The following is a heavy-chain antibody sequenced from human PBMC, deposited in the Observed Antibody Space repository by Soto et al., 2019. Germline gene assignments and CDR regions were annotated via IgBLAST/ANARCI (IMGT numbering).Heavy chain of an antibody. CDR3: AKDGGQGSGSQWYFDY. CDR1: GFTFSSYA. D-gene: IGHD3-10*01. V-gene: IGHV3-23*01. Sequence: GGSLRLSCAASGFTFSSYAMSWVRQAPGKGLEWVSAISGSGGSTYYADSVKGRFTISRDNSKNTLYLQMNSLRAEDTAVYYCAKDGGQGSGSQWYFDYWGQGTLVTVSS. J-gene: IGHJ4*02. CDR2: ISGSGGST.